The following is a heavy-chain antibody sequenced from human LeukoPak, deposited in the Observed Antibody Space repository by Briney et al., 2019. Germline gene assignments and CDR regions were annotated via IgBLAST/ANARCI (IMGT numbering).Heavy chain of an antibody. CDR2: ISTSGSPM. CDR1: GFTFSGYY. J-gene: IGHJ4*02. Sequence: AGGSLRLSCAASGFTFSGYYMSWIRQAPGKGLEWLSYISTSGSPMYYADSVKGRFTISRDNAKNSLYLQVNSLRAEDTAVYYCAREGTNHLDCWGQGTLVTVSS. CDR3: AREGTNHLDC. V-gene: IGHV3-11*01. D-gene: IGHD2-8*01.